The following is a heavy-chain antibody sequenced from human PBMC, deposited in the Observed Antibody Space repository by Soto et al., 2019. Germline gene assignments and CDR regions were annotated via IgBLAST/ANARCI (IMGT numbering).Heavy chain of an antibody. Sequence: PAEPLSLTCAVSCVSIRSGGYSWSWIRQPPGKGLECIGYIYHSVSTYYNPSLKSRVTISVDRSKNQFSLKLSSVTAADTAVYYCARGPPLGFWGQG. CDR3: ARGPPLGF. CDR2: IYHSVST. CDR1: CVSIRSGGYS. J-gene: IGHJ4*02. V-gene: IGHV4-30-2*01.